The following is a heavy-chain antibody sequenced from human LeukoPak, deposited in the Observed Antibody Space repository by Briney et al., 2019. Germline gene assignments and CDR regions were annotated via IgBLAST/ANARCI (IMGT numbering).Heavy chain of an antibody. CDR3: ARGTSTAPGIDY. CDR2: INSDGSSA. J-gene: IGHJ4*02. Sequence: GGSLRLSCAASGFDFATYWMYWVRQVPGKGLVWVAQINSDGSSATYGDSAKGRFSISGDNAKNTLFLYMSGLRAEDTAVYYCARGTSTAPGIDYWGQGTLVAVSS. CDR1: GFDFATYW. D-gene: IGHD6-13*01. V-gene: IGHV3-74*01.